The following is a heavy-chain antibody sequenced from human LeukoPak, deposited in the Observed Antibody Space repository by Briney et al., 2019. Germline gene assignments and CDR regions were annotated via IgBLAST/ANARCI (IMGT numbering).Heavy chain of an antibody. CDR2: IKEDGSEK. V-gene: IGHV3-7*01. D-gene: IGHD2-2*01. CDR1: GFTFSSYW. J-gene: IGHJ4*02. CDR3: ARDYWSEIVLEPAFDY. Sequence: PGGSLRLSCAASGFTFSSYWMTWVRQAPGKGLECVANIKEDGSEKHYEDSVKGRFTVSRDNAKNSLYLQMNSLRAEDTAVYYCARDYWSEIVLEPAFDYWGQGTLVTVSS.